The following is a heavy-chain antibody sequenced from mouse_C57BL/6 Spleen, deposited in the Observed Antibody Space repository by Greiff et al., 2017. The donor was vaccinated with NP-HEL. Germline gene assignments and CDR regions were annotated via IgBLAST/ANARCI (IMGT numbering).Heavy chain of an antibody. J-gene: IGHJ4*01. Sequence: VQLQQSGAELVMPGASVKLSCKASGYTFTSYWMHWVKQRPGQGLEWIGEIDPSDSYTNYNQKFKGKSTLTVDKSSSTSYMQLSSLKSEDSAVYYCSRGRSSLLYYAMDYWGQGTSVTVSS. D-gene: IGHD1-1*01. CDR1: GYTFTSYW. CDR2: IDPSDSYT. CDR3: SRGRSSLLYYAMDY. V-gene: IGHV1-69*01.